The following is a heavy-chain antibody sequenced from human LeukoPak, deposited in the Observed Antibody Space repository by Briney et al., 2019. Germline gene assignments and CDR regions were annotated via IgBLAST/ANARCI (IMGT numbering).Heavy chain of an antibody. CDR2: INDNGGRT. CDR3: VKDLSGRYTFDY. D-gene: IGHD1-26*01. Sequence: GGSLRLSCAASGFTFSSYAMHWVRQAPGKGLEYVSGINDNGGRTHYGDSLKGRFTISRDNSKNTLYLQMSTLRAEDTAVYYCVKDLSGRYTFDYWGQGTLVTVSS. J-gene: IGHJ4*02. CDR1: GFTFSSYA. V-gene: IGHV3-64D*09.